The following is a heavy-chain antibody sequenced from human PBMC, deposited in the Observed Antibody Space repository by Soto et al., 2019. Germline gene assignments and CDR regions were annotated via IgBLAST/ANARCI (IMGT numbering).Heavy chain of an antibody. V-gene: IGHV3-33*01. J-gene: IGHJ6*02. D-gene: IGHD6-6*01. Sequence: GGSLRLSCAASGFTFSSYGMHWVRQAPGKGLEWVAVIWYDGSNKYYADSLKGRFTISRDNSKNTLYLQMNSLRAEDTAVYYCARDFGLLEAARPDYYYYGMDVWGQGTTVTVSS. CDR2: IWYDGSNK. CDR1: GFTFSSYG. CDR3: ARDFGLLEAARPDYYYYGMDV.